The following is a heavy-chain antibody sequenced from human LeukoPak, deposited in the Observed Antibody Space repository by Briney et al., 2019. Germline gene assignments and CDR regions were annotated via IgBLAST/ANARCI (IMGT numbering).Heavy chain of an antibody. CDR1: GFTVNNNH. CDR3: AREGRTGSGFGP. D-gene: IGHD3-9*01. Sequence: GGSLRLSCAASGFTVNNNHMSWVRQPPGKGLEWVSILYSDGSTSYADSVKGRFTISRDDSKNTVYLQMNSLRAEDTAVYYCAREGRTGSGFGPWGQGTLVTVSS. CDR2: LYSDGST. V-gene: IGHV3-53*01. J-gene: IGHJ5*02.